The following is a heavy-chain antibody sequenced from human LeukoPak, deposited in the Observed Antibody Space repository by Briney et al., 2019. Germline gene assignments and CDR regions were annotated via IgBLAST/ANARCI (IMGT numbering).Heavy chain of an antibody. Sequence: GGSLRLSCAASGFTFSSYAMSWVRQAPGKGLEWVSAISGSGGSTYYADSVKGRFTISRDNSKNTLYLQMNSLRAEDTAVYYCAKLTDEHSKYYYDSSGYYYGGGYYFDCWGQGTLVTVSS. V-gene: IGHV3-23*01. CDR3: AKLTDEHSKYYYDSSGYYYGGGYYFDC. J-gene: IGHJ4*02. D-gene: IGHD3-22*01. CDR1: GFTFSSYA. CDR2: ISGSGGST.